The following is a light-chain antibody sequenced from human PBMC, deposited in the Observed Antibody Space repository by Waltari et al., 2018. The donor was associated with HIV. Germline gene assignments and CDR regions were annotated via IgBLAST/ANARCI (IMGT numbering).Light chain of an antibody. CDR2: DII. J-gene: IGLJ3*02. CDR1: SSDVGGYNY. V-gene: IGLV2-23*02. Sequence: QSALTQPASVSGSPGQSITISCTGTSSDVGGYNYVSWFQQHPGQAPKLMIYDIIKRPSGVSNRFSGSKSGNTASLTIAGLQAEDEADYYCCSYAGSSTLMFGGGTKVTVL. CDR3: CSYAGSSTLM.